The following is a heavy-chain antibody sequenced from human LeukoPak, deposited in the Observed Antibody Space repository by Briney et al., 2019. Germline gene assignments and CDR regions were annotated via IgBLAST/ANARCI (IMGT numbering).Heavy chain of an antibody. D-gene: IGHD3-16*01. CDR2: IRGSGGSK. Sequence: GGSLRLSCAASGFTFSSYGMSWVRQAPGKGLEWVSAIRGSGGSKYYADSVKGRFTISRDNSKNTLYLQMNSLRAEDTAVYYCAKDMTLGWFDPWGQGTLVTVSS. V-gene: IGHV3-23*01. CDR1: GFTFSSYG. J-gene: IGHJ5*02. CDR3: AKDMTLGWFDP.